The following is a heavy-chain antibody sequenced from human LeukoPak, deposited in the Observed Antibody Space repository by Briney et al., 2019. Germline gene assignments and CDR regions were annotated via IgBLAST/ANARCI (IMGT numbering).Heavy chain of an antibody. CDR2: ISGSGGST. CDR3: AKALTQWLVVGNFDY. V-gene: IGHV3-23*01. J-gene: IGHJ4*02. CDR1: GFTFSSYA. D-gene: IGHD6-19*01. Sequence: GGSLRLSCAASGFTFSSYAMSWVRQAPGKGLEWVSAISGSGGSTYYADPVKGRFTISRDNSKNTLYLQMNSLRAEDTAVYYCAKALTQWLVVGNFDYWGQGTLVTVSS.